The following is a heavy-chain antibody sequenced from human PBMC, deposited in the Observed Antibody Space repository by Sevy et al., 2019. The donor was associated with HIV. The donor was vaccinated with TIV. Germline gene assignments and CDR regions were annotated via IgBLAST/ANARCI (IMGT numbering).Heavy chain of an antibody. CDR2: ISCDGTNK. Sequence: GGSLRLSCAASGFTFSNFAMHWVRQTPGKGLEWVAVISCDGTNKFYADSVKGRFTISRDNSKSTLYLQMDSLRTEDTAVYYCARGPFGDYVLVYFDYWGQGTLVTVSS. CDR1: GFTFSNFA. J-gene: IGHJ4*02. D-gene: IGHD4-17*01. V-gene: IGHV3-30-3*01. CDR3: ARGPFGDYVLVYFDY.